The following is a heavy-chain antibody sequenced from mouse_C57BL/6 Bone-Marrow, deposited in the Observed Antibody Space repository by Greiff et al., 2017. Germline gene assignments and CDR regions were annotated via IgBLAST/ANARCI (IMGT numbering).Heavy chain of an antibody. V-gene: IGHV1-62-2*01. J-gene: IGHJ3*01. CDR3: ARHEGEYDEGCAY. CDR1: GYTFTEYT. Sequence: VQLQQPGAELVKPGSSVTLSCKASGYTFTEYTIHWVKQRSGQGLEWIGWFYPGRGSTQYNEKFKDKATLTADKSSSTAYMELSRLTSEDSAVYFWARHEGEYDEGCAYWGQGTLVTVSA. D-gene: IGHD2-14*01. CDR2: FYPGRGST.